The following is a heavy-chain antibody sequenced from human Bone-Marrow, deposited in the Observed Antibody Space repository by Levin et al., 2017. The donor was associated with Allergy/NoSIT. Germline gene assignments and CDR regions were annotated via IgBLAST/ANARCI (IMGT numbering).Heavy chain of an antibody. D-gene: IGHD6-13*01. J-gene: IGHJ4*02. V-gene: IGHV1-2*02. CDR2: INPYTGET. CDR1: GYTFIGYF. Sequence: GESLKISCKASGYTFIGYFIHWVRQAPGQGLEWMGWINPYTGETKYAQKFQGRVTMTRDTSISTAYVELSRLTSDDTAIYYCARPRMAATGTNYYYWGQGTLVPVSS. CDR3: ARPRMAATGTNYYY.